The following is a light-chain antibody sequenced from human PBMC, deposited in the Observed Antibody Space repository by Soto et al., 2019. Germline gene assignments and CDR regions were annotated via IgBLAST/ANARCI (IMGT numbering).Light chain of an antibody. CDR3: QQSDNTPHT. CDR2: GAS. V-gene: IGKV1-39*01. Sequence: DIQMNQSPSSLSASIGDRVTITCRASQNIGHYLNWDQQKPGKAPKLLIYGASSLHGGVPSRFSGSGSGTEFTLTSPSMQPEDFAAYYCQQSDNTPHTFGQGTKL. CDR1: QNIGHY. J-gene: IGKJ2*01.